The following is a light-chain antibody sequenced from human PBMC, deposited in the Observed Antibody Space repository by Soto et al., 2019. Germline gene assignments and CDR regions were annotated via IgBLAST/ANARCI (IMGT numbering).Light chain of an antibody. CDR3: QQLYSYSS. V-gene: IGKV1-9*01. CDR2: SAS. CDR1: RDISRY. J-gene: IGKJ5*01. Sequence: DIQLTQSPSFVSASVGERVTITCRASRDISRYLAWYQQKPAEPPKLLISSASTLQSGVPSRFSGSGSGTEFSLTVTYLLPEDFATYYCQQLYSYSSFGQGTRLENK.